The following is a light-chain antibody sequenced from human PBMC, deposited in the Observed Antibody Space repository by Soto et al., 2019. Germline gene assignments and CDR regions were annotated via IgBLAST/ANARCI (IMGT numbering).Light chain of an antibody. J-gene: IGKJ4*01. CDR2: AAS. CDR3: QQAKSFPLT. CDR1: QDISDW. Sequence: DIKMTQSPSSVSASVGDRVTITCRASQDISDWLAWYQQKPGKAPRLLIFAASNLHTEVPSRFSGSGYGTDFSLTINGLQPEDFATYYCQQAKSFPLTFGGGTKV. V-gene: IGKV1-12*01.